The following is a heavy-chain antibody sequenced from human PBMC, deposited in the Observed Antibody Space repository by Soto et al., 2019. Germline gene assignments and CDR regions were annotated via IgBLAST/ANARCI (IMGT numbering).Heavy chain of an antibody. CDR1: GYTFTSYG. CDR3: ARAPWRWEILPPYYYYGMGV. J-gene: IGHJ6*02. Sequence: ASVKVSCKASGYTFTSYGISWVRQAPGQGLEWMGWISAYNGNTNYAQKLQGRVTMTTDTSTSTAYMELRSLRSDDTAVCYCARAPWRWEILPPYYYYGMGVWGQGTTVTVSS. D-gene: IGHD1-26*01. V-gene: IGHV1-18*01. CDR2: ISAYNGNT.